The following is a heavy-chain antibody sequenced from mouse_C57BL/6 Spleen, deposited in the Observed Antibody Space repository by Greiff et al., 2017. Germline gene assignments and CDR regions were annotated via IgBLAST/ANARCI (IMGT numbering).Heavy chain of an antibody. D-gene: IGHD4-1*01. J-gene: IGHJ2*01. CDR3: ARCNWDVGYFDY. CDR1: GYTFTSYW. CDR2: IYPSDSET. V-gene: IGHV1-61*01. Sequence: QVQLQQPGAELVRPGSSVKLSCKASGYTFTSYWMDWVKQRPGQGLEWIGNIYPSDSETHYNQKFKDKATLTVDKSSSTAYMQLSSLTSEDSAVYYCARCNWDVGYFDYWGQGTTRTVSS.